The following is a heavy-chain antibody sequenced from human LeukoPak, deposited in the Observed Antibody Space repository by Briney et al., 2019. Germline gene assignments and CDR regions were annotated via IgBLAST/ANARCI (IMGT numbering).Heavy chain of an antibody. V-gene: IGHV1-69*13. Sequence: ASVKVSCKASGGTFSSYAISWVRQAPGQGLEWMGGIIPIFGTANYAQKFQGRVRITADESTSTAYMELSSLRPEDTAVYYCARGESFNWFDPWGQGTLVTVSS. CDR1: GGTFSSYA. D-gene: IGHD3-16*01. J-gene: IGHJ5*02. CDR2: IIPIFGTA. CDR3: ARGESFNWFDP.